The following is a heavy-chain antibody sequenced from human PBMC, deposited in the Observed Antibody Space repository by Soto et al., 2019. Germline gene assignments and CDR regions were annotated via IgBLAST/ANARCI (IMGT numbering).Heavy chain of an antibody. Sequence: EVQLVESGGGLVQPGGSLRLSCAASGFTFSSYSMNWVRQAPGKGLEWVSYISSSSSTIYYADSVKGRFTISRDNAKNSLYLQMNSLRDEDTAVYYCARGVGGYSYGYDYYYGMDVWGQGTTVTVSS. CDR3: ARGVGGYSYGYDYYYGMDV. CDR1: GFTFSSYS. CDR2: ISSSSSTI. D-gene: IGHD5-18*01. J-gene: IGHJ6*02. V-gene: IGHV3-48*02.